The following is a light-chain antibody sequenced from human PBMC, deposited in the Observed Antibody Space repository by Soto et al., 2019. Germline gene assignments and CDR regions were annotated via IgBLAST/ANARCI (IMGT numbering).Light chain of an antibody. CDR3: QQYNSYSRT. V-gene: IGKV1-9*01. J-gene: IGKJ3*01. CDR1: QGISNY. CDR2: DAS. Sequence: DIQLTQSPSFLSASVGDRVTITCRASQGISNYLAWYHQKPGKAPKLLIYDASSLESGVPSRFSGSGSGTEFTLTISSLQPDDFATYYCQQYNSYSRTFGPGTKVDIK.